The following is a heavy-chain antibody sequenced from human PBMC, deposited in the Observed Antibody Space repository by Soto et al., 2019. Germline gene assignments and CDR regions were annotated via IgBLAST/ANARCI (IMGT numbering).Heavy chain of an antibody. J-gene: IGHJ4*02. CDR3: AGTYTVTTGGGFGDY. CDR2: IIPIFGTA. Sequence: QVQLVQSGAEVKKPGSSVKVSCKASGGTFSSYAISWVRQAPGQGLEWMGGIIPIFGTANYAQKFQGRVTITADESRSKDYMELSSLRSEDTAVYYCAGTYTVTTGGGFGDYWGPGTLVNGSS. D-gene: IGHD4-17*01. CDR1: GGTFSSYA. V-gene: IGHV1-69*01.